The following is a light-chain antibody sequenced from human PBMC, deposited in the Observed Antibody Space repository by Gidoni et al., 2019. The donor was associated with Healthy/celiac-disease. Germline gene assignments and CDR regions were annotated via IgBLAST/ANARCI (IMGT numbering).Light chain of an antibody. CDR3: GTWDSSLSAGV. J-gene: IGLJ3*02. CDR2: DNN. CDR1: SSNIGNTY. Sequence: QSVLPQPPSVSAAPGPKVTISCSGSSSNIGNTYVSWYQQLPGTAPKPLIYDNNKRPSGIPDRFSGSKSGTSATLGITGLQTGDEADYYCGTWDSSLSAGVFGGGTKLTVL. V-gene: IGLV1-51*01.